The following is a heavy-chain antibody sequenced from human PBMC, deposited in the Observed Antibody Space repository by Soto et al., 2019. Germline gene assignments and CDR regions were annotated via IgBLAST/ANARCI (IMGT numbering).Heavy chain of an antibody. V-gene: IGHV3-21*01. J-gene: IGHJ5*02. CDR1: FTFSMYS. CDR3: TRDEGGSYDSWFHP. Sequence: EVQVGESGGGLVKPGGSLRLSCSFTFSMYSMNWVRQAPGKGLEWVASISSGGTYIKYADSVQGRFTISRDNAKNSVSLQMNSLRVEDTAVYFCTRDEGGSYDSWFHPWGQGTLVTVSS. CDR2: ISSGGTYI. D-gene: IGHD1-26*01.